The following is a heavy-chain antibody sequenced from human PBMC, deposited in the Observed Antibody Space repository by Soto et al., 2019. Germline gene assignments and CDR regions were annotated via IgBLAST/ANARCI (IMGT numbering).Heavy chain of an antibody. V-gene: IGHV1-69*01. D-gene: IGHD3-16*01. J-gene: IGHJ6*02. CDR3: ASSAGGRFYYYYGLDV. Sequence: QVQLVQSGAEVKKPGSSVKVSCKASGGTFSSYAISWVRHAPGQGLEWMGGIIPIFGTANYAQKFQGRVTIAADASTSAASMELSSLRSEDTAVYYCASSAGGRFYYYYGLDVWGQGTTVTVSS. CDR2: IIPIFGTA. CDR1: GGTFSSYA.